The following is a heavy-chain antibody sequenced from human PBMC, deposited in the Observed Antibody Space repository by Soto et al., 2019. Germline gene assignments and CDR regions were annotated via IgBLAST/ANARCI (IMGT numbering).Heavy chain of an antibody. J-gene: IGHJ4*02. CDR3: ASSRWNYAKHFDY. D-gene: IGHD1-7*01. V-gene: IGHV5-51*01. CDR1: GYSFTSYW. CDR2: IYPGDSDT. Sequence: PGESLKISCKGSGYSFTSYWIGWVRQMPGKGLEWMGIIYPGDSDTRYSPSFQGQVAISADKSISTAYLQWSSLKASDTAMYYCASSRWNYAKHFDYWGQGTLVTVSS.